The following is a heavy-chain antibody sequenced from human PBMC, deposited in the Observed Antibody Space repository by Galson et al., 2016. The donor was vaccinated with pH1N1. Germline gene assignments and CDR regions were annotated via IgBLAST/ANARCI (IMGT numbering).Heavy chain of an antibody. D-gene: IGHD4-11*01. CDR2: IDPSGGGT. CDR3: APPVGHDYRALLTDY. Sequence: SVKVSCKASGYRFTNYYIHWVRQAPGQGFEWIGIIDPSGGGTNYAQKFQGRVTITRDTPTSTVYMELSSLRSDDTAVYYCAPPVGHDYRALLTDYWGQGSLVTVSS. V-gene: IGHV1-46*01. J-gene: IGHJ4*02. CDR1: GYRFTNYY.